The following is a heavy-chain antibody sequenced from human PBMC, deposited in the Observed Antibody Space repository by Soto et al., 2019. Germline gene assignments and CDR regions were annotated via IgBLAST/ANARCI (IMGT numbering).Heavy chain of an antibody. CDR2: ISFDGSNE. J-gene: IGHJ3*02. Sequence: GGSLRLSCAASGFTVSNYGIHWVRQAPGKGLEWVAVISFDGSNEYYADSVKGRFSISRDSSKNTLYLQMNSLRAEATAVYHCAKQVVLHTSGLDTWGQGTMVTV. V-gene: IGHV3-30*18. CDR1: GFTVSNYG. D-gene: IGHD2-2*01. CDR3: AKQVVLHTSGLDT.